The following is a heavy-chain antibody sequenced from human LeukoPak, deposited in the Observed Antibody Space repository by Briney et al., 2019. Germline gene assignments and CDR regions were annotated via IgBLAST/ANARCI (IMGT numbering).Heavy chain of an antibody. CDR1: GYTFTSYA. J-gene: IGHJ6*02. D-gene: IGHD3-10*01. Sequence: ASVKVSCKASGYTFTSYAMNWVRQAPGQGLEWMGRIIPILGIANYAQKFQGRVTITADKSTSTAYMELSSLRSEDTAVYYCARVRDYSYGMDVWGHGTTVTVSS. CDR2: IIPILGIA. V-gene: IGHV1-69*04. CDR3: ARVRDYSYGMDV.